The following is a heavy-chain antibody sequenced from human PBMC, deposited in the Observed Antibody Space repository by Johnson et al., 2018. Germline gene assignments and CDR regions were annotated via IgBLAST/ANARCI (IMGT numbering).Heavy chain of an antibody. D-gene: IGHD5-24*01. CDR1: GFTFSTYW. CDR2: IKADGRGE. CDR3: ARSRGWRDNFDV. Sequence: EVQLVESGGKLVQPGGSLRLSCAASGFTFSTYWMTWVRQAPGKGLEWVANIKADGRGEFYVEPVKGRFTISRDNAKSSLYLQMKSLRTEDTAVYYCARSRGWRDNFDVWGQGTMVTVSA. J-gene: IGHJ3*01. V-gene: IGHV3-7*01.